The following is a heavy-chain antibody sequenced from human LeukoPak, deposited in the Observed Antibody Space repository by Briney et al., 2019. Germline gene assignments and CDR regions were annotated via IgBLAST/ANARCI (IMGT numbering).Heavy chain of an antibody. Sequence: PGGSPRLSCAASGFTFSSYAMSWVRQAPGKGLEWVSAISGSGGSTYYADSVKGRFTISRDNSKNTMYLQMNSLRAEDTAVYYCAKGPTYYFDSSAPKYFDYWGQGTLVTVSS. CDR3: AKGPTYYFDSSAPKYFDY. CDR2: ISGSGGST. J-gene: IGHJ4*02. D-gene: IGHD3-22*01. CDR1: GFTFSSYA. V-gene: IGHV3-23*01.